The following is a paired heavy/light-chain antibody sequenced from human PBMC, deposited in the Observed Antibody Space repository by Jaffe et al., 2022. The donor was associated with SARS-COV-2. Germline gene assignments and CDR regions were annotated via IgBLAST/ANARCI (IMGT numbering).Light chain of an antibody. CDR1: QSIGNH. J-gene: IGKJ1*01. CDR3: QQRSHWPT. CDR2: DVS. Sequence: EIVLTQSPATLSLSPGERATLSCRASQSIGNHLVWYQQKPGQAPRLLIYDVSNRATGVPARFSGSGSGTDFTLTISSLEPEDLADYYCQQRSHWPTFGQGTKVEIK. V-gene: IGKV3-11*01.
Heavy chain of an antibody. CDR3: ARDEVNKDVADY. D-gene: IGHD2-21*01. V-gene: IGHV3-48*01. CDR2: ISASGGTI. Sequence: EVQLVESGGGLSQPGGSLRLSCAASGFTFSSHAMSWVRQAPGKRLEWVSYISASGGTIYYADSVKGRFTISRDKAKNSLHLQMNRLRVEDTAVYYCARDEVNKDVADYWGQGTLVTVSS. CDR1: GFTFSSHA. J-gene: IGHJ4*02.